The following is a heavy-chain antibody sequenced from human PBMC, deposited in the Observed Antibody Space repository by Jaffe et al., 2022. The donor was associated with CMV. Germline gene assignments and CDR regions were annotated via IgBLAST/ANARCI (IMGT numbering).Heavy chain of an antibody. V-gene: IGHV3-11*01. D-gene: IGHD4-17*01. CDR2: IGVSGGTT. CDR1: GFIFSDYD. J-gene: IGHJ6*02. Sequence: QVHLVESGGGLVKPGGSLRLSCGASGFIFSDYDMTWIRQAPGKGLEWVSYIGVSGGTTYYADSVKGRFTISRDNAKNSLYLQMNSLRAEDTAVYYCARGPGTMTTANLFADYYYYGMDVWGQGTTVTVSS. CDR3: ARGPGTMTTANLFADYYYYGMDV.